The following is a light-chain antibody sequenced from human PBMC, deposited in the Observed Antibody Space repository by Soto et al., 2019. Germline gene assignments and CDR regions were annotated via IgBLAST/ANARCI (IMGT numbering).Light chain of an antibody. CDR1: STDPATYDL. CDR2: EVA. CDR3: CSRL. V-gene: IGLV2-23*02. J-gene: IGLJ2*01. Sequence: QSALTQPASVSGSPGQSITISCTGTSTDPATYDLVSWYQQHPGKAPQLIIYEVAKRPSGVSAHFSGSQSGDTASLTISGLQAADGAYYYCCSRLFGGGTKLTVL.